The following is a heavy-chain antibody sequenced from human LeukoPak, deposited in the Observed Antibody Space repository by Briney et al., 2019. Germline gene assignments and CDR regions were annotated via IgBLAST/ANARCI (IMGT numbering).Heavy chain of an antibody. Sequence: GGSLRLSCAASGFTFSSYAMSWVRQASGKGLEWVSGISGSGGTTYYADSAKGRFTISRDNSKNMLYLQMNSLRAEDTAVYYCAKNFWSDKYYYYYMDVWGKGTTVTVSS. J-gene: IGHJ6*03. CDR2: ISGSGGTT. CDR1: GFTFSSYA. V-gene: IGHV3-23*01. CDR3: AKNFWSDKYYYYYMDV. D-gene: IGHD3-3*01.